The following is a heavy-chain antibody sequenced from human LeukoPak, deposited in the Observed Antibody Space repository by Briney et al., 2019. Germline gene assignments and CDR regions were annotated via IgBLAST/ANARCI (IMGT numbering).Heavy chain of an antibody. CDR2: INPNSGGT. J-gene: IGHJ4*02. CDR3: ARDFDLSYCSSTSCYTGGY. D-gene: IGHD2-2*02. V-gene: IGHV1-2*02. Sequence: ASVKVSCKASGYTFTGYYMHWVRQAPGQGLEWVGWINPNSGGTNYAQKFQGRVTTTRDMSISTAYMELSRLRSDDTAVYYCARDFDLSYCSSTSCYTGGYWGQGTLVTVSS. CDR1: GYTFTGYY.